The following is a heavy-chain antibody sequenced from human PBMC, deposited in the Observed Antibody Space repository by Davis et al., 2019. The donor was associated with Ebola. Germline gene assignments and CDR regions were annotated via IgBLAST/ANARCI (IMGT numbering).Heavy chain of an antibody. V-gene: IGHV3-21*01. D-gene: IGHD4-17*01. J-gene: IGHJ4*02. Sequence: GESLKISCAASGFTFSSYSVNWVRQAPGKGLEWVSSISSSSSYIYYADSVKGRFTISRDNAKNSLYLQMNSLRAEDTAVYYCAREPATTLDYWGQGTLVTVSS. CDR2: ISSSSSYI. CDR3: AREPATTLDY. CDR1: GFTFSSYS.